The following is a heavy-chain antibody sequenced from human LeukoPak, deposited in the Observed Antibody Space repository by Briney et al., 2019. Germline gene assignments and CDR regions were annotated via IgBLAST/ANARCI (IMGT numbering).Heavy chain of an antibody. CDR1: GFTVSSSY. Sequence: GGSLGLSCAASGFTVSSSYMSWVRQAPGKGLEWVSFIHSGGSVYYADSVKGRITISRDNSKNTLYLQMNSLRAEDTAVYYCAASIAAAGDFNYWGQGTLVTVSS. V-gene: IGHV3-53*01. CDR3: AASIAAAGDFNY. CDR2: IHSGGSV. D-gene: IGHD6-13*01. J-gene: IGHJ4*02.